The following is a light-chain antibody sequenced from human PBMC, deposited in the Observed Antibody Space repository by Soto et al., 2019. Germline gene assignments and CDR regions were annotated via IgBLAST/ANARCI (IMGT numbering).Light chain of an antibody. Sequence: QSALTQPRSVSGSPGQSVTISCTGTSSDVGGYNYVSWYQQHPGKAPKLMIYDVSKRPSGVPDRFSGSKSGNTASLTISGLQAEDEAAYYCRSYAGSYTWVFGGGTKLTVL. CDR3: RSYAGSYTWV. V-gene: IGLV2-11*01. J-gene: IGLJ3*02. CDR1: SSDVGGYNY. CDR2: DVS.